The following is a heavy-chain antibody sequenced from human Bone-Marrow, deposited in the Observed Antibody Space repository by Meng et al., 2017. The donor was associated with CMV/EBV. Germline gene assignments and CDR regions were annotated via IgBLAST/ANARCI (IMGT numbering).Heavy chain of an antibody. Sequence: GESLKISCAASGFTFSSYWMSWVRQAPGKRLEWVGRIKSITDGGTTHYAAPVKDRFTISRDDSKNTLYLQMNSLKTEDTAVYYCTPDTPPHWVFDHWGQGTLVTVSS. CDR2: IKSITDGGTT. J-gene: IGHJ4*02. V-gene: IGHV3-15*01. CDR3: TPDTPPHWVFDH. CDR1: GFTFSSYW. D-gene: IGHD7-27*01.